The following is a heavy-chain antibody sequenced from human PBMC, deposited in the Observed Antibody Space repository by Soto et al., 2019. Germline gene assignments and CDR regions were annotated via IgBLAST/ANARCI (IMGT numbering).Heavy chain of an antibody. J-gene: IGHJ3*02. CDR3: AREARYNWNDRLDDAFDI. V-gene: IGHV3-48*03. D-gene: IGHD1-1*01. CDR2: ISSSGSTI. CDR1: GFTFSSYE. Sequence: GGSLRLSCAASGFTFSSYEMNWVRQAPGKGLEWVSYISSSGSTIYYADSVKGRFTISRDNAKNSLYLQMNSLRAEDTAVYYCAREARYNWNDRLDDAFDIWGQGTMVTVSS.